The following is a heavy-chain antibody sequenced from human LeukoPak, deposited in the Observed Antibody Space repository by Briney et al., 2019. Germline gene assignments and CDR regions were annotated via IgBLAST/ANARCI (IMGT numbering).Heavy chain of an antibody. D-gene: IGHD7-27*01. CDR3: AKGALGKDY. CDR2: ITNSGETT. J-gene: IGHJ4*02. V-gene: IGHV3-23*01. Sequence: GSLRLSCEASGFTFRDFAMSWVRQAAGKGLEWVSYITNSGETTSYADSVKGRFTISRDNSRNTLYLYMNSLTVGDTAVYYCAKGALGKDYWGQGTLVTVSS. CDR1: GFTFRDFA.